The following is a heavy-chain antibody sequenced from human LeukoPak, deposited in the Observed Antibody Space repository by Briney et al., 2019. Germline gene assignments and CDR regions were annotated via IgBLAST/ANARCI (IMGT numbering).Heavy chain of an antibody. CDR3: ARDFGAGSYRYGMDV. CDR2: IYYSGST. V-gene: IGHV4-39*07. CDR1: GGSISSSSYY. J-gene: IGHJ6*02. Sequence: SETLSLTCTVSGGSISSSSYYWGWIRQPPGKGLEWIGSIYYSGSTHYNPSLKSRLAISEDTSKNQFSLRLSSVTAADTAVYYCARDFGAGSYRYGMDVWGQGTAVTVSS. D-gene: IGHD3-10*01.